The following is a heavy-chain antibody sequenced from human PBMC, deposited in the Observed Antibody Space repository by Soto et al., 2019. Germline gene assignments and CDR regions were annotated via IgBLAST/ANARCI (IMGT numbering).Heavy chain of an antibody. D-gene: IGHD3-3*01. V-gene: IGHV1-46*01. CDR3: AREGTYYDFWSGYYLNPPFDY. J-gene: IGHJ4*02. Sequence: ASVKVSCKASGYTFTSYYMHWVRQAPGQGLEWMGIINPSGGSTSYAQKLQGRVTMTTDTSTSTAYMELRSLRSDDTAVYYCAREGTYYDFWSGYYLNPPFDYWGLGALVTVSS. CDR2: INPSGGST. CDR1: GYTFTSYY.